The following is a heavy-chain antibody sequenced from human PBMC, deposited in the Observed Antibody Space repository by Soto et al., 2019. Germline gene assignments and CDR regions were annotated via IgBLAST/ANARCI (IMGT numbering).Heavy chain of an antibody. Sequence: PGGSLKLSCSASGFTFGDYSMNWVRQAPGRGLEWVAGISWNSDNIDYADSVKGRFTISRDNAKNSLYLQMHSLRAEDTAVYYCAKDLTLADYYYFCFDVWGQGAKVTVSS. V-gene: IGHV3-9*01. CDR2: ISWNSDNI. CDR1: GFTFGDYS. D-gene: IGHD2-15*01. J-gene: IGHJ6*02. CDR3: AKDLTLADYYYFCFDV.